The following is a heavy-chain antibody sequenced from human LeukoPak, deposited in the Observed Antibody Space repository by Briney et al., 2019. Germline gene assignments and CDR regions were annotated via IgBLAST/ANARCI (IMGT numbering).Heavy chain of an antibody. D-gene: IGHD6-19*01. CDR1: GGSISSSSYY. CDR3: ARGHSSGWLYFDC. Sequence: SQTLSLTCTVSGGSISSSSYYRSWIRQPAGKGLEWIGRIYTSGSTNYSPSLKSRVTISADTSKNQFSLKLSSVTAADTAAYYCARGHSSGWLYFDCWGQGTLVTVSS. CDR2: IYTSGST. J-gene: IGHJ4*02. V-gene: IGHV4-61*02.